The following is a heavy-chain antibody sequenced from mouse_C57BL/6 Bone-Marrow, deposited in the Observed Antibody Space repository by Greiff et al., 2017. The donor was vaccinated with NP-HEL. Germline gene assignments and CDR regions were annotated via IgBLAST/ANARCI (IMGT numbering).Heavy chain of an antibody. V-gene: IGHV14-3*01. J-gene: IGHJ1*03. CDR2: IDPANGNT. CDR3: ARKGNYGSSYDYWYFDV. CDR1: GFNIKNTY. D-gene: IGHD1-1*01. Sequence: EVQLQQSVAELVRPGASVKLSCTASGFNIKNTYMHWVKQRPEQGLEWIGRIDPANGNTKYAPKFQGKATITADTSSNTAYLQLSSLTSEDTAIYYCARKGNYGSSYDYWYFDVWGTGTTVTVSS.